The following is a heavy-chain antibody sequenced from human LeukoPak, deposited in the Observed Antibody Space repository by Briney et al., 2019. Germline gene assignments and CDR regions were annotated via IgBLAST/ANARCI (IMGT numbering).Heavy chain of an antibody. CDR1: GVSISSHY. CDR3: ARDSLDTQNYYYYYYMDV. CDR2: IYSSGST. D-gene: IGHD5-18*01. J-gene: IGHJ6*03. V-gene: IGHV4-59*11. Sequence: SETLSLTCTVSGVSISSHYWSWIRQPPGKGLEWIGYIYSSGSTNYNPSLKSRVTISVDTSKNQFSLKLSSVTAADTAVYYCARDSLDTQNYYYYYYMDVWGKGTTVTVSS.